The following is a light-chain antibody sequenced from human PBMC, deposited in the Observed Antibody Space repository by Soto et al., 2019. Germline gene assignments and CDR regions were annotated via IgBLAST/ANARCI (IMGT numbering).Light chain of an antibody. CDR1: QSFSSSY. CDR2: GAS. CDR3: QQYGSSST. Sequence: EVVLTQSPGTLSLSRREIASLSCRASQSFSSSYLAWYQQKPGQAPRLLIYGASSRPTGIPDRFSGSGSGTDFTLTISRLEPEDFAVYYCQQYGSSSTCGQGTRLEIK. V-gene: IGKV3-20*01. J-gene: IGKJ5*01.